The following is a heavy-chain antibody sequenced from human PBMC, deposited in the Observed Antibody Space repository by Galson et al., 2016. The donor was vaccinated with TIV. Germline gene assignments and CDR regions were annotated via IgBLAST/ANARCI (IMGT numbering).Heavy chain of an antibody. J-gene: IGHJ2*01. CDR1: GYTFTNHV. D-gene: IGHD4-23*01. CDR2: IKGENGNT. CDR3: ARVYGGADYWYFDL. Sequence: SVKVSCKASGYTFTNHVIHWVRQAPGQSLEWMGWIKGENGNTKYSEKFQGRVTFTRDTSATTTYMELRSLRSDDSSVYYCARVYGGADYWYFDLWGRGTPVIVSS. V-gene: IGHV1-3*01.